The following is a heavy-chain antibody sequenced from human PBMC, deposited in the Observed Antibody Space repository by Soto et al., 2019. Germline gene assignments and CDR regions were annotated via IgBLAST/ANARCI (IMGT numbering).Heavy chain of an antibody. D-gene: IGHD3-10*01. CDR3: AKDGGLLWFGDWALFAG. V-gene: IGHV3-23*01. CDR2: ISGSGGST. J-gene: IGHJ4*02. Sequence: EVHLLESGGGLVQPGGSLRLSCAASGFIFSKYAMSWVRQSPGKGLEWVSGISGSGGSTYYADSVKGRFTISRDNSKTTRYVQMNSMRAYDTAVYYCAKDGGLLWFGDWALFAGWGQGTLVTVSS. CDR1: GFIFSKYA.